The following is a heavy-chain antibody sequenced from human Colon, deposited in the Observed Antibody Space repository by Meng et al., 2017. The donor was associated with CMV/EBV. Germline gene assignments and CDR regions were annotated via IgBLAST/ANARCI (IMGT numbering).Heavy chain of an antibody. Sequence: AAAGFTFSNDWRHWVRQAPGRGLVWVSRINPGSSSNYADSVKGRFTISRDNAQNTLYLQMNSLRAEDTAVYYCAKGIVGSTPYAFDIWGQGTMVTVSS. V-gene: IGHV3-74*01. CDR2: INPGSSS. D-gene: IGHD1-26*01. CDR1: GFTFSNDW. J-gene: IGHJ3*02. CDR3: AKGIVGSTPYAFDI.